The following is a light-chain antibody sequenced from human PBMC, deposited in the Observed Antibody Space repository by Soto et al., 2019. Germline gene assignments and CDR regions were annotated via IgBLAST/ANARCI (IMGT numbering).Light chain of an antibody. J-gene: IGLJ2*01. CDR3: CSYANSSGA. CDR1: SNDVGSYNL. V-gene: IGLV2-23*01. Sequence: QSALTQPASVSGSPGQSITISCSGTSNDVGSYNLVSWYQQHPGKAPKVMIYEGSKRPSGVSDRFSGSKSGDTASLTISGLQAEDEADYYCCSYANSSGAFGGGTQLTVL. CDR2: EGS.